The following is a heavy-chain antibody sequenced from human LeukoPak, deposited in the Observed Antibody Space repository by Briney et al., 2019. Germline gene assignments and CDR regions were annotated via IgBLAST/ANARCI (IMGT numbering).Heavy chain of an antibody. V-gene: IGHV3-23*01. D-gene: IGHD2-21*02. J-gene: IGHJ4*02. CDR1: GFTFSSYA. CDR2: ISGSGGST. CDR3: AKDLAYCGGDCYEGPDY. Sequence: GGSLRLSCAASGFTFSSYAMSWVRQAPGKGLEWVSAISGSGGSTYYADSVKGRFTISRDNSKNTLYLQMNSLRAEDTAVYYCAKDLAYCGGDCYEGPDYWAREPWSPSPQ.